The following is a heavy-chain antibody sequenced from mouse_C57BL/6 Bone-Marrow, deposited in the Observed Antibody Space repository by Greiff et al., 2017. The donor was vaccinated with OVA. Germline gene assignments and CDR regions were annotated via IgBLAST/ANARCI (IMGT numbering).Heavy chain of an antibody. J-gene: IGHJ4*01. CDR2: ISSGGSYT. CDR3: ASAYYSNYGYAMDY. V-gene: IGHV5-6*01. D-gene: IGHD2-5*01. CDR1: GFTFSSYG. Sequence: EVKLMESGGDLVKPGGSLKLSCAASGFTFSSYGMSWVRQTPDKRLEWVATISSGGSYTYYPDSVKGRFTISRDNAKNTLYLQMSSLKSEDTAMYYCASAYYSNYGYAMDYWGQGTSVTVSS.